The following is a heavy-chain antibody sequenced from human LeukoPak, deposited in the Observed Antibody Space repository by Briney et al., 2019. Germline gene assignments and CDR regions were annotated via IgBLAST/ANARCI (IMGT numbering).Heavy chain of an antibody. CDR2: INHSGST. Sequence: SETRSLTCAVYGGSFSGYYWSWIRQPPGKGLEWIGEINHSGSTNYNPSLKSRVTISVDTSKNQFSLKLSSVTAADTAVYYCARGRYFPSSSYNYYYYYGMDVWGQGTTVTVSS. D-gene: IGHD6-13*01. V-gene: IGHV4-34*01. CDR3: ARGRYFPSSSYNYYYYYGMDV. CDR1: GGSFSGYY. J-gene: IGHJ6*02.